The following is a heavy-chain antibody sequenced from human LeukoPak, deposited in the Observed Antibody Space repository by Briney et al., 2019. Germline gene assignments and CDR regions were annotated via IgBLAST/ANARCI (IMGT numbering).Heavy chain of an antibody. Sequence: SETLSLTCTVSGGSISSSSYYWGWIRQPPGKGLEWIGSIYYSGNTYHNPSLKSRVTISVDTSKNQFSLKLSSVTAADTAVYYYARTPRDGFNSPYFDYWGQGTLVTVSS. CDR3: ARTPRDGFNSPYFDY. D-gene: IGHD5-24*01. CDR2: IYYSGNT. V-gene: IGHV4-39*01. J-gene: IGHJ4*02. CDR1: GGSISSSSYY.